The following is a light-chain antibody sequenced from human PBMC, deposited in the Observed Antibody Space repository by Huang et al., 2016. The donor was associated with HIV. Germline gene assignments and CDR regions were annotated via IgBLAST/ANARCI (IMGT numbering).Light chain of an antibody. CDR3: QQYDSLPRT. Sequence: DIQMTQSPSSLSASIGDRVTITCRASRHIYSYLNGYQHRTGKAPKLLIYDAANLEVGVRARFSGSGSGRNFTLIISSLQPEDFATYYCQQYDSLPRTFGPGTKV. V-gene: IGKV1-33*01. CDR2: DAA. J-gene: IGKJ3*01. CDR1: RHIYSY.